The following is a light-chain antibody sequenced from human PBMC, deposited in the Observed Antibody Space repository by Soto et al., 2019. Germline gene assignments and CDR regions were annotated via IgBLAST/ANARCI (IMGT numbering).Light chain of an antibody. CDR2: GAS. CDR3: QQYGSSSIT. V-gene: IGKV3-20*01. CDR1: QSVSSSY. J-gene: IGKJ5*01. Sequence: EIVLTQSTGTLSLSPGERATLSCRASQSVSSSYLAWYQQKPGQAPRLLIYGASSRATGIPDRFSGSGSGTDFTLTISRLEPEDFAVYYCQQYGSSSITFGQGTRLEIK.